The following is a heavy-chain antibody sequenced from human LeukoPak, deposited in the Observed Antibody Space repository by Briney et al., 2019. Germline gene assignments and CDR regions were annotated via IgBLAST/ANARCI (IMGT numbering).Heavy chain of an antibody. CDR1: GGSFSDYF. CDR3: VTYYYGSSAPKRNY. J-gene: IGHJ4*02. D-gene: IGHD3-22*01. V-gene: IGHV4-34*01. Sequence: SETLSLTCAVYGGSFSDYFWSWVRQPPGKGLEWIGEISHSGSTTYNPSLRSRVTISGDTSKKQFSLKLSSVTAADTAVYYCVTYYYGSSAPKRNYWGQGILVTVSS. CDR2: ISHSGST.